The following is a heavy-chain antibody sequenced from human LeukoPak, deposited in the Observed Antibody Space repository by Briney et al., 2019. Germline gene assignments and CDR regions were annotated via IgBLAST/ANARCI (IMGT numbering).Heavy chain of an antibody. CDR3: AGSIAAAGTAGEDWFDP. J-gene: IGHJ5*02. V-gene: IGHV4-30-2*01. Sequence: SQTLSLTCAVSGGSISSGGYSWSWIRQPPGKGLEWIGYIYHSGSTYYNPSLKSRVTISVDRSKNQFSLKLSPVTAADTAVYYCAGSIAAAGTAGEDWFDPWGQGTLVTVSS. CDR1: GGSISSGGYS. D-gene: IGHD6-13*01. CDR2: IYHSGST.